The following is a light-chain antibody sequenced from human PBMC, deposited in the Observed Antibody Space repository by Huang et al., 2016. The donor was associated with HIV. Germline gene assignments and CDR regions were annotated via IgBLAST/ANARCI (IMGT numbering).Light chain of an antibody. J-gene: IGKJ5*01. Sequence: EIVLTQSPATLSLSPAERATLSCRASQSVSTYLAWYQKKPGQAPRLLIYDASNRATDIPARVSGSGSGTDFTLTISSLEPEDFAVYYCQQRSSWPPITFGQGTRLEIK. V-gene: IGKV3-11*01. CDR1: QSVSTY. CDR3: QQRSSWPPIT. CDR2: DAS.